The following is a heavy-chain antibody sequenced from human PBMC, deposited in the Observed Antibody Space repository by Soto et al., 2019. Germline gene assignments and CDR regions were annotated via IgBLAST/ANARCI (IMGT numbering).Heavy chain of an antibody. CDR2: IYWDDDK. CDR3: AHALSPRGYYDIFTCYSRRDNRFYP. Sequence: SGPTLVNPTQTLTLTCTFSGFSLSTSGVGVGWIRQPPGKALEWLALIYWDDDKRYSPSLKSRLTITKDTSKNQVVLTMTNMETVDTATYYCAHALSPRGYYDIFTCYSRRDNRFYPRGQRTLVTVSS. D-gene: IGHD3-9*01. CDR1: GFSLSTSGVG. V-gene: IGHV2-5*02. J-gene: IGHJ5*02.